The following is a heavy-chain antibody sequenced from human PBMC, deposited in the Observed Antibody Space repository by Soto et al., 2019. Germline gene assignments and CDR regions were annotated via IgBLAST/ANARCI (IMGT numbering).Heavy chain of an antibody. CDR2: FDPEDGET. Sequence: GASVKVSCKVSGYTLTELSMHWVRQAPGKGLEWMGGFDPEDGETIYAQKFQGRVTMTEDTSTDTAYMELSSLGSEDTAVYYGATVLLTTTWFDPWGQGTLVTVSS. V-gene: IGHV1-24*01. CDR1: GYTLTELS. CDR3: ATVLLTTTWFDP. J-gene: IGHJ5*02. D-gene: IGHD3-10*01.